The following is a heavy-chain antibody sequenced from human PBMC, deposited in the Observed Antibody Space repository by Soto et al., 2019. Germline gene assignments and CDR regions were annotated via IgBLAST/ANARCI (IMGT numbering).Heavy chain of an antibody. CDR3: ARDRGYNYGNGFDP. CDR1: GGSISSGGYY. D-gene: IGHD5-18*01. CDR2: IYYSGST. J-gene: IGHJ5*02. V-gene: IGHV4-31*03. Sequence: QVQLQESGPGLVKPSQTLSLTCTVSGGSISSGGYYWSWIRQHPGKGLEWIGYIYYSGSTYYNPSLXTXVXXSVDTSKNQFPLKLSSVTAADTAVYYCARDRGYNYGNGFDPWGQGTLVTVSS.